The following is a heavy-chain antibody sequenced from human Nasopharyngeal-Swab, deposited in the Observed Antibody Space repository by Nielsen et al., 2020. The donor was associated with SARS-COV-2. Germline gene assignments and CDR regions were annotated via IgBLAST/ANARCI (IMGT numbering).Heavy chain of an antibody. Sequence: SETLSLTCTVSGGSVSSGSYYWSWIRQPPGKGLEWIGYIYYSGSTNYNPSLKSRVTISVDTSKNQFFLKLSSVTAADTAVYYCARTQYCSSTSCSFPIDYWGQGTLVTVSS. CDR3: ARTQYCSSTSCSFPIDY. J-gene: IGHJ4*02. CDR2: IYYSGST. D-gene: IGHD2-2*01. CDR1: GGSVSSGSYY. V-gene: IGHV4-61*01.